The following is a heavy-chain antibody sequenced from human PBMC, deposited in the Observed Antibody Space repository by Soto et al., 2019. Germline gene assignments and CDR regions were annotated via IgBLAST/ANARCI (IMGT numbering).Heavy chain of an antibody. J-gene: IGHJ4*02. CDR3: ARSWGSCWDY. Sequence: QLQLQESGPGLVKPSETLSLTCTVSGGSISSYYWSWIRQPPGKGLEWIGYSYYSGGTNYNPSLKSRVTISVDTSKNQFSLKLSSVTAADTAVYYCARSWGSCWDYWGQGTLFTVSS. CDR1: GGSISSYY. CDR2: SYYSGGT. D-gene: IGHD3-16*01. V-gene: IGHV4-59*01.